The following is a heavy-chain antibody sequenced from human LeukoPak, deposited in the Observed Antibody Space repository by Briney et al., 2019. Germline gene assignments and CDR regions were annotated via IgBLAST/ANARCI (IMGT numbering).Heavy chain of an antibody. J-gene: IGHJ4*02. Sequence: PSETLSLTYAVSGGSISSSNWWSWVRQPPGKGLEWIGEIYHSGSTNYNPSLKSRVTISVDKSKNQFSLKLSSVTAADTAVYYCARSRSDYGDYVYWGQGTLVTVSS. D-gene: IGHD4-17*01. CDR1: GGSISSSNW. CDR3: ARSRSDYGDYVY. CDR2: IYHSGST. V-gene: IGHV4-4*02.